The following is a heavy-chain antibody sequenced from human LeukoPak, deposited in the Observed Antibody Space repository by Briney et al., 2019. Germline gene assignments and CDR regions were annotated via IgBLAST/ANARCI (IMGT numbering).Heavy chain of an antibody. CDR3: ARDFTVDGTGGFDY. J-gene: IGHJ4*02. V-gene: IGHV1-2*02. CDR1: GYTFTGYY. D-gene: IGHD6-19*01. Sequence: ASVKVSCKASGYTFTGYYMHWVRQAPGQGLEWMGWINPNSGGTNYAQKFQGRVTMTRDMSTSTVYMELSSLRSEDTAVYYCARDFTVDGTGGFDYWGQGTLVTVSS. CDR2: INPNSGGT.